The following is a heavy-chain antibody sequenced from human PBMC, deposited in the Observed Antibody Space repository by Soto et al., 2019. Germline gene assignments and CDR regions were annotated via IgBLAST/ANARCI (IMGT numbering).Heavy chain of an antibody. J-gene: IGHJ4*02. CDR2: IYYSGGT. CDR1: GGSISSYY. CDR3: ARMDTAMVSSSYFDY. D-gene: IGHD5-18*01. Sequence: SETLSLTCTVSGGSISSYYWSWIRQPPGKGLEWIGYIYYSGGTNYNPSLKSRVTISVDTSKNQFSLKLSSVTAADTAVYYCARMDTAMVSSSYFDYWGQGTLVTVSS. V-gene: IGHV4-59*01.